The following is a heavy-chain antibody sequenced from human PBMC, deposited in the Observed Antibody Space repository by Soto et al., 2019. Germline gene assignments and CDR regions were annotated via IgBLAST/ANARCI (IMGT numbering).Heavy chain of an antibody. D-gene: IGHD3-3*01. CDR3: ARGWRPIYGMDV. CDR2: INPSGGST. Sequence: QVQLVQSGAEVKKPGASVKVSCKASGYTFTSYYMHWVRQVPGQGLEWMGIINPSGGSTSYEQKFQDRTTMTTDTAPNPVYRELSSLRAEHTAVYYCARGWRPIYGMDVWGQGTTVTVSS. CDR1: GYTFTSYY. J-gene: IGHJ6*02. V-gene: IGHV1-46*01.